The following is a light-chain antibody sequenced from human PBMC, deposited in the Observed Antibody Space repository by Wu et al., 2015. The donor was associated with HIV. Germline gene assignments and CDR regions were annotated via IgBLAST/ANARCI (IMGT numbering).Light chain of an antibody. Sequence: EILSTQSPATLSVSPGDRATLSCRTSQTIYSNLAWYQQKPGQAPRLLIYDASSRATGVPARFSGTGSGTDFTLTISSLEPDDSAVYYCQQRGNWPLYTFGQGTKLDI. J-gene: IGKJ2*01. CDR2: DAS. CDR1: QTIYSN. V-gene: IGKV3-11*01. CDR3: QQRGNWPLYT.